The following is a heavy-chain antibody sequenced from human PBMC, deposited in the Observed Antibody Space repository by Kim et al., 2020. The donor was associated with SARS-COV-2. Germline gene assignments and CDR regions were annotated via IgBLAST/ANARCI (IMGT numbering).Heavy chain of an antibody. V-gene: IGHV3-11*03. CDR3: ARVDTAMVPYYYGMDV. J-gene: IGHJ6*02. CDR2: ISSSSSYT. CDR1: GFTFSDYY. D-gene: IGHD5-18*01. Sequence: GGSLRLSCAASGFTFSDYYMSWIRQAPGKGLEWVSYISSSSSYTNYADSVKGRFTISRDNAKNSLYLQMNSLRAEDTAVYYCARVDTAMVPYYYGMDVWGQGTTVTVSS.